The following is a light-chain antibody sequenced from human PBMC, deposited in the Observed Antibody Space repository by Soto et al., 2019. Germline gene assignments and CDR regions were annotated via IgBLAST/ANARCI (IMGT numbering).Light chain of an antibody. CDR2: GAS. J-gene: IGKJ1*01. CDR3: QQYGSSPWT. V-gene: IGKV3-20*01. Sequence: DIVLTQSPVTLSFSPGEKATLSCTASKRGSSSYLAWYQQKPGQAPRLLIYGASSRATGIPDTFSGSGSGTDFTLTISSLEPEDFAVYYCQQYGSSPWTFGQGTKVDIK. CDR1: KRGSSSY.